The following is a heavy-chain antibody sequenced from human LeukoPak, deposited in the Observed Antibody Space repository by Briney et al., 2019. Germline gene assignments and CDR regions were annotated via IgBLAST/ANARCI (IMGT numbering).Heavy chain of an antibody. CDR2: ISRSATTI. CDR1: GFTFSSYE. Sequence: GGSLRLPCAASGFTFSSYEMNWVRQAPGKGLEWVLSISRSATTIYYADSVKGRFTISRDNAKNSLHLQMNSLRAEDTAVYYCARVETGTTLIGAADYWGQGTLVTVSS. V-gene: IGHV3-48*03. CDR3: ARVETGTTLIGAADY. J-gene: IGHJ4*02. D-gene: IGHD1-7*01.